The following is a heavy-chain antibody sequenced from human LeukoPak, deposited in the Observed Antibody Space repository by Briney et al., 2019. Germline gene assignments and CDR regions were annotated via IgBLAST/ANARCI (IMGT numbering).Heavy chain of an antibody. CDR1: GGSISGYY. D-gene: IGHD2-15*01. Sequence: PSETLSLTCTVSGGSISGYYWSWIRQPPGKGLEWIGYIYYTGSTNYNPSLKSRVTISVDTSKNQFSLKLSSVTAADTAVYYCASDGGSWGQGTLVTVSS. V-gene: IGHV4-59*08. J-gene: IGHJ5*02. CDR2: IYYTGST. CDR3: ASDGGS.